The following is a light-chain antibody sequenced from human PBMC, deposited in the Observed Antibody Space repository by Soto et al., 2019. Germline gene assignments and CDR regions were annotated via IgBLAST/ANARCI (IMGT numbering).Light chain of an antibody. V-gene: IGLV1-44*01. J-gene: IGLJ2*01. CDR2: NNN. CDR3: AAWEDSLNGVV. CDR1: SSNIGSNT. Sequence: QSVLTQPPSASGTPGQRVTISCSGASSNIGSNTVNWYQHLPGTAPKLLMYNNNQRPSGVPDRFSGSKSGTSGSLAISGLQSEDEADYYCAAWEDSLNGVVFGGGTTLTVL.